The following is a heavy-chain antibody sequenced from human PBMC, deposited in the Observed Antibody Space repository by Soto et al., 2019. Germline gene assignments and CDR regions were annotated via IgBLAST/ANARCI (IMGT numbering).Heavy chain of an antibody. CDR1: RSGFNVSG. Sequence: SCAFSRSGFNVSGSHWALHSKGKGLEWVALMSYDVTNQYYADSVRGRFTIYRDNSKNTMNLQMHSLRAEDTAIYYCAKVLAVQEGEDYYYYGLDIWGQGTTVIVSS. CDR2: MSYDVTNQ. CDR3: AKVLAVQEGEDYYYYGLDI. J-gene: IGHJ6*02. V-gene: IGHV3-30*18. D-gene: IGHD6-19*01.